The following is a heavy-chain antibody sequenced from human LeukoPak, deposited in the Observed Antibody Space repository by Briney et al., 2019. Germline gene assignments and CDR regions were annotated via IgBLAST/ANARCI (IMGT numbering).Heavy chain of an antibody. CDR1: GFTFSSYA. D-gene: IGHD6-13*01. J-gene: IGHJ4*02. CDR3: AKGLGFRSGWYWGGFDY. V-gene: IGHV3-23*01. Sequence: GGSLRLSCAASGFTFSSYAMSWVRQAPGKGLEWVSGLSGSGGATYYADSVKDRFTISRDTSKNTLFLQMNSLRAEDTAVYACAKGLGFRSGWYWGGFDYWGQGTLVTVSS. CDR2: LSGSGGAT.